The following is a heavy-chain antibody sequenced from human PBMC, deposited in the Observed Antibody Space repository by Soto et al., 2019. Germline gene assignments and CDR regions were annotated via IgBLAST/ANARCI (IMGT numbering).Heavy chain of an antibody. CDR2: IKQDGSEK. CDR1: GFTFSSYW. Sequence: EVQLVESGGGLVQPGGSLRLSCAASGFTFSSYWMSWVRQAPGKGLEWVANIKQDGSEKYYVDSVKGRFTISRDNAKNSLYLQMNSLRAEDMAVYYCARGGVVVVPAATGHFDYWGQGTLVTVSS. CDR3: ARGGVVVVPAATGHFDY. J-gene: IGHJ4*02. D-gene: IGHD2-2*01. V-gene: IGHV3-7*01.